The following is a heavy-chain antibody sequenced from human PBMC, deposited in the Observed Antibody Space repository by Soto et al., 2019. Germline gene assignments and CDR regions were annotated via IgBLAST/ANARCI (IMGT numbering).Heavy chain of an antibody. V-gene: IGHV3-23*01. J-gene: IGHJ4*02. Sequence: EVQLLESGGGLVQPGGSLRLSCTASGFTFRTYTMSWVRQAPGKGLEWVSAISDSGGSTYYADSVKGRFTISRDTSKNTLYLQMNSLRAEDTAVYYCARRYSYIDYWGQGTLVTVSS. D-gene: IGHD5-18*01. CDR2: ISDSGGST. CDR3: ARRYSYIDY. CDR1: GFTFRTYT.